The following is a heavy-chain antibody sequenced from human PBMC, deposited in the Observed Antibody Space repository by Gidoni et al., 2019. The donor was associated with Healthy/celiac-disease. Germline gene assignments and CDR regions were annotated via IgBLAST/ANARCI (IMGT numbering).Heavy chain of an antibody. CDR3: ARAHDYGDQRYYFDY. D-gene: IGHD4-17*01. J-gene: IGHJ4*02. V-gene: IGHV1-69*01. CDR2: IIPIFGTA. Sequence: QVQLVQSGAEVKKPGSSVKVSCKASGGTFSSYAISWVRQAPGQWLEWMGGIIPIFGTANYAQKFQGRVTITADESTSTAYMELSSLRSEDTAVYYCARAHDYGDQRYYFDYWGQGTLVTVSS. CDR1: GGTFSSYA.